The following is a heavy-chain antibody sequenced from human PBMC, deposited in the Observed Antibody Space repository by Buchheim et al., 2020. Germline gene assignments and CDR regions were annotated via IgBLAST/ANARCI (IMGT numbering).Heavy chain of an antibody. CDR2: ISYDGSNK. D-gene: IGHD1-26*01. V-gene: IGHV3-30*04. CDR1: GFTFSSYA. Sequence: QVQLVESGGGVVQPGRSLRLSCAASGFTFSSYAMHWVRQAPGKGLEWVAVISYDGSNKYYADSVKGRFTISRDNSKNTVYLQMNSLRAEDTAVYYCARGGVGGSYNWFDPWGQGTL. J-gene: IGHJ5*02. CDR3: ARGGVGGSYNWFDP.